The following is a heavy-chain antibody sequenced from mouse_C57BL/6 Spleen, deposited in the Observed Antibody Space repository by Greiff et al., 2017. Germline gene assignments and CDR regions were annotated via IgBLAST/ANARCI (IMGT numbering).Heavy chain of an antibody. CDR2: ILPGSGST. Sequence: VQLVESGAELMQPGASVKLSCTATGYTFTGYWIEWVKQRPGHGLEWIGEILPGSGSTNYNEKFKGKDTFTADTYSNTAYMQLSSLTTEDSAIYYGARGVHYGSKCPFAYWGQGTLVTVSA. CDR1: GYTFTGYW. CDR3: ARGVHYGSKCPFAY. D-gene: IGHD1-1*01. V-gene: IGHV1-9*01. J-gene: IGHJ3*01.